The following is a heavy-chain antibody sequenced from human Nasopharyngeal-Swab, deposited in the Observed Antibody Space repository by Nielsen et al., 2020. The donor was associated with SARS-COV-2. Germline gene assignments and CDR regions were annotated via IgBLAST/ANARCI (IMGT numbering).Heavy chain of an antibody. D-gene: IGHD6-6*01. V-gene: IGHV3-21*04. CDR3: AKDISPSGCSSSEEHFDY. CDR2: INSFSTYI. CDR1: EFTFSNYG. J-gene: IGHJ4*02. Sequence: GESLKISCATSEFTFSNYGMNWVRQAPGKGLEWVSSINSFSTYIYYADSVKGRFTISRDNAKNSLFLQLNSLRAEDTALYYCAKDISPSGCSSSEEHFDYWGQGTLVTVSS.